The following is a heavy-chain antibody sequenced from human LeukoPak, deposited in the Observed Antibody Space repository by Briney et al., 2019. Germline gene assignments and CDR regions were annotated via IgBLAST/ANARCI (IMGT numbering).Heavy chain of an antibody. Sequence: ASVKVSCKASGYTFTGYYMHWVRQAPGQGLEWMGWISAYNGNTNYAQKLQGRVTMTTDTSTSTAYMELRSLRSDDTAVYYCARALPPRMTTVTTGGGLTNFDYWGQGTLVTVSS. CDR1: GYTFTGYY. D-gene: IGHD4-17*01. CDR2: ISAYNGNT. CDR3: ARALPPRMTTVTTGGGLTNFDY. V-gene: IGHV1-18*04. J-gene: IGHJ4*02.